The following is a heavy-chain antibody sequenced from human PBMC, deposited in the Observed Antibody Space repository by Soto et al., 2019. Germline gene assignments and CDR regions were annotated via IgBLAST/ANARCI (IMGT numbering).Heavy chain of an antibody. CDR3: AREGWEYSSSFDY. CDR2: IKQDGSEK. J-gene: IGHJ4*02. Sequence: GGSLRLSCAASGFTFSSYWMSWVRQAPGKGLEWVANIKQDGSEKYYVDSVKGRVSISRDKAKNSLYLQMNSLRAEETAVYCCAREGWEYSSSFDYWGQGTLVTVSS. V-gene: IGHV3-7*01. D-gene: IGHD6-6*01. CDR1: GFTFSSYW.